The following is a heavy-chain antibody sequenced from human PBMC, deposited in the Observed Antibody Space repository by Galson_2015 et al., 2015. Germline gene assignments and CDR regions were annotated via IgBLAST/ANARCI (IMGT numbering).Heavy chain of an antibody. V-gene: IGHV3-21*01. J-gene: IGHJ5*02. CDR1: GFTYSSYS. D-gene: IGHD2-2*01. CDR2: ISSSSSYI. CDR3: ASYCSSTSCKRTNWFDP. Sequence: SLRLSCAASGFTYSSYSMNWVRQAPGKGLEWVSSISSSSSYIYYADSVKGRFTISRDNAKNSLYLQMNSLRAEDTAVYYCASYCSSTSCKRTNWFDPWGQGTLVTVSS.